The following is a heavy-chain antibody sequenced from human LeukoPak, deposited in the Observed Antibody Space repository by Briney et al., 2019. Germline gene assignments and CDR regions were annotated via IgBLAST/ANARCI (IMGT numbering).Heavy chain of an antibody. CDR1: VGSFSGYY. D-gene: IGHD3-10*01. CDR2: IYYSGST. CDR3: SRRGGSGSYYTWDY. Sequence: SETLSLTCAVYVGSFSGYYCSWIRQPPGKVLEWIGYIYYSGSTNYNPSLRSRVTISVDTSKNQFSLKLSSVTAADTAVYYCSRRGGSGSYYTWDYWGQGTLVTVSS. J-gene: IGHJ4*02. V-gene: IGHV4-59*12.